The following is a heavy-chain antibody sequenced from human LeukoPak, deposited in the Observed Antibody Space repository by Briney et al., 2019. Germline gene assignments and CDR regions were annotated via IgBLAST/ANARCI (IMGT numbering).Heavy chain of an antibody. J-gene: IGHJ3*02. CDR3: AREGASMDAFDI. Sequence: SVKVSCKASGGTFSSYAISWVRQAPGQGLEWMGGIIPIFGTANYAQKFQGRVTITADESTSTAYMELSSLRSEDTAVYYCAREGASMDAFDIWGQGTMVTVSS. D-gene: IGHD3-3*02. V-gene: IGHV1-69*13. CDR2: IIPIFGTA. CDR1: GGTFSSYA.